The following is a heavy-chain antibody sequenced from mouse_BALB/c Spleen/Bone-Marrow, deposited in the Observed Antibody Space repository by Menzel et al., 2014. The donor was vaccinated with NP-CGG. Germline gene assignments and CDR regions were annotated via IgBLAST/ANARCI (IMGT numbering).Heavy chain of an antibody. D-gene: IGHD1-1*01. J-gene: IGHJ3*01. CDR1: GFTFTDYY. V-gene: IGHV7-3*02. CDR2: IRNKANGYTT. Sequence: EVQRVESGGGLVQPGGSLRLSCATSGFTFTDYYMSWVRQPPGKALEWLGFIRNKANGYTTEYSASVKGRFTISRDNSQSILYLQMNTLRAEDSATYYCARDGYYYRSRWFAYWGQGTLVTVSA. CDR3: ARDGYYYRSRWFAY.